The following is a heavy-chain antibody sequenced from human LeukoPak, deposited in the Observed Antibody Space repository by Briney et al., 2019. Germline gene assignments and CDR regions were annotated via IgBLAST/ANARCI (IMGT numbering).Heavy chain of an antibody. CDR1: GFTFSSYG. CDR2: IWYDGSNK. Sequence: PGGSLRLSCAASGFTFSSYGMHWVRQAPGEGLEWVAVIWYDGSNKYYADSVKGRFTISRDNSKNTLYLQMNSLRAEDTAVYYCARAFGGVIVINYFDYWGQGTLVTVSS. J-gene: IGHJ4*02. V-gene: IGHV3-33*01. CDR3: ARAFGGVIVINYFDY. D-gene: IGHD3-16*02.